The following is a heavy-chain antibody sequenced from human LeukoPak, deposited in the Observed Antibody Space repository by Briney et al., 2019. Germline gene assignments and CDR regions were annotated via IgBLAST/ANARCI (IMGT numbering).Heavy chain of an antibody. D-gene: IGHD6-19*01. CDR3: ATKQWLAPPPDS. J-gene: IGHJ4*02. CDR2: INTDGTVT. CDR1: GFTFSNYW. V-gene: IGHV3-74*01. Sequence: PGGSLRLSCAASGFTFSNYWMLCVRQAPGKGLESVSRINTDGTVTTYADSVKGRFTVSRDNADNTMFLQMNSVRDEDTAVYYCATKQWLAPPPDSWGQGTPVTVSS.